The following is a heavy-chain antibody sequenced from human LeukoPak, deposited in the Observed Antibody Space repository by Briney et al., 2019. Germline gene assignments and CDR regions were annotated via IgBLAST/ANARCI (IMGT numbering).Heavy chain of an antibody. CDR2: IYYSGST. CDR3: SSNWFDP. CDR1: GGSISSSNYY. Sequence: PSETLSLTCTVSGGSISSSNYYWGWIRQPPGKELEWIGSIYYSGSTYYNPSLKSRVTISVDTSKNQFSLKLSSVTAADTAVYYCSSNWFDPWGQGTLVTVSS. V-gene: IGHV4-39*01. J-gene: IGHJ5*02.